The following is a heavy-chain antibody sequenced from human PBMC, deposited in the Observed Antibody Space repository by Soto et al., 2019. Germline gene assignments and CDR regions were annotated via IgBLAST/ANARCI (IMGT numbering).Heavy chain of an antibody. V-gene: IGHV1-69*13. D-gene: IGHD2-2*01. CDR2: IIPIFGTA. J-gene: IGHJ6*02. CDR3: AGYIVLVPAAGQPYPPYYYYGMDV. Sequence: ASVKVSCKASGGTFSSYAISWVRQAPGQGLEWMGGIIPIFGTANYAQKFQGRVTITADESTSTAYMELSSLRSEDTAVYYCAGYIVLVPAAGQPYPPYYYYGMDVWGQGTTVTVSS. CDR1: GGTFSSYA.